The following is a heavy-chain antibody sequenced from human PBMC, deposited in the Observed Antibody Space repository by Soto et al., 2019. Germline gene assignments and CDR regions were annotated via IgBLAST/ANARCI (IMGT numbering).Heavy chain of an antibody. D-gene: IGHD3-22*01. CDR2: ISAYNGNT. Sequence: QVQLVQSGAEVKKPGASVKVSCKASGYTFTSYGISWVRQAPGQGLEWMGWISAYNGNTNYAQKFQGRVTITADESTSTAYMELSSLRSEDTAMYYCAKVKYDSSGYYRNFDYWGQGTLVTVSS. J-gene: IGHJ4*02. CDR1: GYTFTSYG. CDR3: AKVKYDSSGYYRNFDY. V-gene: IGHV1-18*01.